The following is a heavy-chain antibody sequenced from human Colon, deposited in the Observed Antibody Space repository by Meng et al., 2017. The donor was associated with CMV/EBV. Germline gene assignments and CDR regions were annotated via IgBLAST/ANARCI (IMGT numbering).Heavy chain of an antibody. V-gene: IGHV3-11*01. CDR3: ARGAAAAFGYGLDV. J-gene: IGHJ6*02. CDR1: GFTFSDYY. CDR2: ISSSGSTI. Sequence: GESLKISCAASGFTFSDYYMSWIRQAPGKGLEWVSYISSSGSTIYYADSVKGRFTISRDNAKNSLYLQMNSLRAEDAAVYYCARGAAAAFGYGLDVWGQGTTVTVSS. D-gene: IGHD3-16*01.